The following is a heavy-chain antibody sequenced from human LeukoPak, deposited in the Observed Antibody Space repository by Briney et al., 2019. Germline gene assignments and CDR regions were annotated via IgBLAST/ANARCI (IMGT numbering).Heavy chain of an antibody. CDR1: GYTFTGQY. CDR2: MDPNSGGT. CDR3: ARGKGSSWFDY. V-gene: IGHV1-2*04. Sequence: GASVKVSCTASGYTFTGQYMHWVRQAPGEELEWMGWMDPNSGGTKYAQKFQGWVTLTRDTSISTDYLELSRLKSDDTAVYYCARGKGSSWFDYWGQGTLVTVSS. J-gene: IGHJ4*02. D-gene: IGHD6-13*01.